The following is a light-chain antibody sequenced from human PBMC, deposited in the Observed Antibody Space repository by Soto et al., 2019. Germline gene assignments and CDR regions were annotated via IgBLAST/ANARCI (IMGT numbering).Light chain of an antibody. CDR1: QSISSW. Sequence: DIQMTQSPSTLSASVGDRVTITCRASQSISSWLAWYQQKPGKAPKLLIYDASSLESAVPSRFSGSGSGTEFTLTISSLQPDDFATYYCQQYISRNTFGQGTKLEIK. V-gene: IGKV1-5*01. J-gene: IGKJ2*01. CDR2: DAS. CDR3: QQYISRNT.